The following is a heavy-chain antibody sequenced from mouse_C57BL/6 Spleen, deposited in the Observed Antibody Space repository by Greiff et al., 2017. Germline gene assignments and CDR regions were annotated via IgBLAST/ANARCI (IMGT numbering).Heavy chain of an antibody. CDR2: IYPGSGNT. D-gene: IGHD3-3*01. V-gene: IGHV1-76*01. J-gene: IGHJ2*01. Sequence: VQGVESGAELVRPGASVKLSCKASGYTFTDYYINWVKQRPGHGLEWIARIYPGSGNTYYNAKLKGKATLTAEKYSSTAYMQLSSLTSEDTAVYFCEREGGLDYWGQGTKLTVSS. CDR3: EREGGLDY. CDR1: GYTFTDYY.